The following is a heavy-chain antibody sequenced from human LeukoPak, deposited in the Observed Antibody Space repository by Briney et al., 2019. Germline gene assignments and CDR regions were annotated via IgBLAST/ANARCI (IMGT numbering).Heavy chain of an antibody. D-gene: IGHD6-13*01. Sequence: ASVKVFCKASGYTFTSYGISWVRQAPGQGLEWMGWISAYNGNTNYAQKLQGRVTMTTDTSTSTAYMELRSLRSDDTAVYYCARDTRLSIAAAGTNWFDPWGQGTLVTVSS. CDR2: ISAYNGNT. CDR1: GYTFTSYG. V-gene: IGHV1-18*01. CDR3: ARDTRLSIAAAGTNWFDP. J-gene: IGHJ5*02.